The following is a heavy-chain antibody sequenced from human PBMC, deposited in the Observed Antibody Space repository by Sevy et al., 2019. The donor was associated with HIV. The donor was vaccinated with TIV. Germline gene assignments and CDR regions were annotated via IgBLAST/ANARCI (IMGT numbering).Heavy chain of an antibody. CDR2: IIPIFGTG. D-gene: IGHD3-22*01. J-gene: IGHJ4*02. CDR3: ATTSSYDSSGYYSAYFDY. V-gene: IGHV1-69*13. Sequence: ASVKVSFKASGGTFSSYAISWVRQAPGQGLEWMGGIIPIFGTGNYAQKFQGRVTITADESTSTAYMELSSLRSEDTAVYYCATTSSYDSSGYYSAYFDYWGQGTLVTVSS. CDR1: GGTFSSYA.